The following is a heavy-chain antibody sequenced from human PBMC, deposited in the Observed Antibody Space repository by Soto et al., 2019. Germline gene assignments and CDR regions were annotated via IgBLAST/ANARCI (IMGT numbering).Heavy chain of an antibody. CDR2: ISGSGGSA. J-gene: IGHJ4*02. D-gene: IGHD2-8*01. CDR3: ATSKHCTNGVCYTDFDY. Sequence: GGSLRLSCAASGFTFSSYAMSWVRQAPGKGLKWVSAISGSGGSAYYADSVKGRFTISRDNSKNTLYLQMNSLRAEDTAVYYCATSKHCTNGVCYTDFDYWGQGTLVTVSS. V-gene: IGHV3-23*01. CDR1: GFTFSSYA.